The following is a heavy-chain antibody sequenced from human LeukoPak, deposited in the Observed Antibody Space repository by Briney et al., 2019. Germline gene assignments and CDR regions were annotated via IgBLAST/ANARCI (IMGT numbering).Heavy chain of an antibody. V-gene: IGHV4-61*02. CDR3: ARRRGYSYGYYFDY. Sequence: SETLSLTCSVSGVSITSSTYFWSWIRQPAGKALEWIGRMDFSGSTNYNPSLRSRVTLSLDTSKNQFSLKLSSVTAADTAVYYCARRRGYSYGYYFDYWGQGTLVTVSS. J-gene: IGHJ4*02. CDR2: MDFSGST. D-gene: IGHD5-18*01. CDR1: GVSITSSTYF.